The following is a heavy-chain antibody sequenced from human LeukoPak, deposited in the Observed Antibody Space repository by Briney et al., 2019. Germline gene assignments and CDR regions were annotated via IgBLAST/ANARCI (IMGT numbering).Heavy chain of an antibody. J-gene: IGHJ4*02. V-gene: IGHV4-39*01. CDR3: ARLSPPYTYYYDRAPFDY. CDR1: GGSISSYY. Sequence: SETLSLTCTVSGGSISSYYWGWIRQPPGKGLEWIGSIYYSGSTYYNPSLKSRVTISVDTSKNQFSLKLSSVTAADTAVYYCARLSPPYTYYYDRAPFDYWGQGTLVTVSS. CDR2: IYYSGST. D-gene: IGHD3-22*01.